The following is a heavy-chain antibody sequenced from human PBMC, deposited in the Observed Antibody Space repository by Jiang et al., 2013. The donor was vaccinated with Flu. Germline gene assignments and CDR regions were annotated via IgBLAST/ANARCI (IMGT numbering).Heavy chain of an antibody. J-gene: IGHJ4*02. D-gene: IGHD3-22*01. Sequence: GGGLEWVSSITAPRYAAPSTYYSDSVNGRFVVSRDSSKNAVFLQMNYLRAEDTAIYYCAKEVVSSVYYDTNYYLDYWGRGTLVTVSS. CDR2: ITAPRYAAPST. CDR3: AKEVVSSVYYDTNYYLDY. V-gene: IGHV3-23*01.